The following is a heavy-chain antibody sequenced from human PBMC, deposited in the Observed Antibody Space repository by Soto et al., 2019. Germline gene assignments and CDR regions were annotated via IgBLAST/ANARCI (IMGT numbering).Heavy chain of an antibody. D-gene: IGHD3-3*01. J-gene: IGHJ6*02. CDR3: ARDIPGEFYDFWSGYYPYYYGMDV. CDR1: GYTFTSYY. V-gene: IGHV1-46*01. Sequence: GASVKVSCKASGYTFTSYYMHWVRQAPGQGLEWMGIINPSGGSTSYAQKFQGRVTMARDTSTSTVYMELSSLRSEDTAVYYCARDIPGEFYDFWSGYYPYYYGMDVWGQGTTVTVS. CDR2: INPSGGST.